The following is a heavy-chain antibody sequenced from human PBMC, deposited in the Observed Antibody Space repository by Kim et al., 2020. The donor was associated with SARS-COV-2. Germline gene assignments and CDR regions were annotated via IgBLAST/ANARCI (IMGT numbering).Heavy chain of an antibody. J-gene: IGHJ4*02. D-gene: IGHD3-16*02. Sequence: ADSVKGRFTISRDNSKNSLYLQMNSLRTEDTALYYCAKDHRFIEPFYFDYWGQGTLVTVSS. V-gene: IGHV3-43*01. CDR3: AKDHRFIEPFYFDY.